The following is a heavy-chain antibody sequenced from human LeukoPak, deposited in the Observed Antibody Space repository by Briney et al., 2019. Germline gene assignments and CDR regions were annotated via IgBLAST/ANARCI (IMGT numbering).Heavy chain of an antibody. V-gene: IGHV1-2*02. J-gene: IGHJ5*02. CDR2: INPNSGGT. CDR1: GYTFTGYY. Sequence: ASVKVSCKASGYTFTGYYMHWVRQAPGQGLEWMGWINPNSGGTNYAQKFQGRVTMTRDTSIRTAYMELSRLRSDDTAVYYYAREDIVVVPAADFDPWGQGTLVTVSS. D-gene: IGHD2-2*01. CDR3: AREDIVVVPAADFDP.